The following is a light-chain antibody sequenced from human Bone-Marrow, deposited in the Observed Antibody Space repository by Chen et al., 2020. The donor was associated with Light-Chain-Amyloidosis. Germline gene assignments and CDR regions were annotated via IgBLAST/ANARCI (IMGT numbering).Light chain of an antibody. Sequence: DVVMTQSPLSLPVTLGQPASISCRSSQSLVYSDGNTYFSWFQQRPGRSPRRLIYKVSNRDSGVPDRFSGSGSGTDFTLKISRVEAEDVGVYYCMQGRHWPPTFGPGTKVEIK. CDR2: KVS. CDR3: MQGRHWPPT. V-gene: IGKV2-30*01. CDR1: QSLVYSDGNTY. J-gene: IGKJ3*01.